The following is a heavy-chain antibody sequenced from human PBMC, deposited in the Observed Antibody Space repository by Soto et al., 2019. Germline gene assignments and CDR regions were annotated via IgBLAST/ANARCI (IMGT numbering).Heavy chain of an antibody. V-gene: IGHV4-4*02. Sequence: QVRLQESGPGLVEPSGTLSLTCAVSGDSVSSSSCWSWVRQAPGKGLEWIGEIYHSGTFNYNPSLARRVAVSVDKSRNQLSLNLKSVTAADTAVYYCVRSVPAATWQYSGMDVWGQGTTVTVSS. J-gene: IGHJ6*02. CDR2: IYHSGTF. CDR1: GDSVSSSSC. CDR3: VRSVPAATWQYSGMDV. D-gene: IGHD2-2*01.